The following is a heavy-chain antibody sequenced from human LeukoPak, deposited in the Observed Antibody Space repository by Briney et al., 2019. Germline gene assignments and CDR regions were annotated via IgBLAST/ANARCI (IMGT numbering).Heavy chain of an antibody. J-gene: IGHJ3*02. Sequence: PSQTLSLTCAVSGGSIRSGGYSWSWIRQPPGKGLEWIGYIYHSGSTYYNPSLKSRVTISVDRSKNQFSLKLSSVTAADTAVYYCARDGSSSWTRPDAFDIWGQGTMVTVSS. CDR2: IYHSGST. CDR3: ARDGSSSWTRPDAFDI. V-gene: IGHV4-30-2*01. D-gene: IGHD6-13*01. CDR1: GGSIRSGGYS.